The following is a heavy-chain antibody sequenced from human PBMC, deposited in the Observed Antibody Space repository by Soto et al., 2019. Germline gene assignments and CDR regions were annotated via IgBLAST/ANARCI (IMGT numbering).Heavy chain of an antibody. CDR1: GFMFDDYA. CDR3: AKDCREGWSVGFRGSDY. V-gene: IGHV3-9*01. D-gene: IGHD2-15*01. J-gene: IGHJ4*02. Sequence: EVQLVESGGGLVQPGRSLRLSCAASGFMFDDYAMHWVRQAPGKGLEWVPGISWNSGSIGYADSVKGRFTISRDNAKNSLYLQMNRLRAEDTGLYCCAKDCREGWSVGFRGSDYWGQGTLVTVSS. CDR2: ISWNSGSI.